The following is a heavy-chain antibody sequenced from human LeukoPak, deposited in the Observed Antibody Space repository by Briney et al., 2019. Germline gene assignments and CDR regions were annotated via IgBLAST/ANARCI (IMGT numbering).Heavy chain of an antibody. V-gene: IGHV1-46*01. CDR1: GYTFTTYY. CDR3: ARDGEVASSYGYYYYYMDV. Sequence: ASVTVSCKASGYTFTTYYMHWVRQAPGQGLEWMGIITPSGGSTSYAQKFQGRVTMTRDTSTSTVYMELSSLRSEDTAAYYCARDGEVASSYGYYYYYMDVWAKGPRSPSP. CDR2: ITPSGGST. D-gene: IGHD5-18*01. J-gene: IGHJ6*03.